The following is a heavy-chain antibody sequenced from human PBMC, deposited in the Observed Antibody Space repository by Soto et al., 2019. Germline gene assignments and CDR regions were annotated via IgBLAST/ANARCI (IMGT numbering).Heavy chain of an antibody. Sequence: QVQLVQSGAEVKKPGASVKVSCKASGYTFTSYGISWVRQAPGQGLEWMGWISAYNGNTNYAQKLQGRVTMTTDTSTSTAYMELRSLRSDDTAVSYCAVDYSDSSGYSPDPGRIYFDIWGQRTMVTVSS. D-gene: IGHD3-22*01. CDR2: ISAYNGNT. CDR1: GYTFTSYG. V-gene: IGHV1-18*04. CDR3: AVDYSDSSGYSPDPGRIYFDI. J-gene: IGHJ3*02.